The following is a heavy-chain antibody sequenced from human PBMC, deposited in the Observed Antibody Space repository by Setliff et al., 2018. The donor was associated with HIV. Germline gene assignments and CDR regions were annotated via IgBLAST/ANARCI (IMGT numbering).Heavy chain of an antibody. CDR1: GYAFTSYH. CDR3: AREGPKTYYFDY. V-gene: IGHV1-46*01. J-gene: IGHJ4*02. Sequence: ASVKVSCKTSGYAFTSYHIHWVRQAPRQGLEWMGKIFVGDSTTHYAQKFQGRVTLTSDTSTNTVYMELSSLRSEDTAVYYCAREGPKTYYFDYWGQGTQVTVSS. CDR2: IFVGDSTT.